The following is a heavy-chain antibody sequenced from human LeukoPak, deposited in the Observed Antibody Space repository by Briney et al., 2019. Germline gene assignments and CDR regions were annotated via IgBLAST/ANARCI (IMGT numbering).Heavy chain of an antibody. Sequence: ASVKVSCKASGYTFTSYGISWVRQAPGQGLEWMGWISAYNGNTNYAQKLQGRVTMTTDTSTSTAYLELRSLRSDDTAVYYCARVGGDYYGSGSYYNIIYYYYYYMDVWGKGTTVTVSS. CDR1: GYTFTSYG. CDR3: ARVGGDYYGSGSYYNIIYYYYYYMDV. D-gene: IGHD3-10*01. V-gene: IGHV1-18*01. CDR2: ISAYNGNT. J-gene: IGHJ6*03.